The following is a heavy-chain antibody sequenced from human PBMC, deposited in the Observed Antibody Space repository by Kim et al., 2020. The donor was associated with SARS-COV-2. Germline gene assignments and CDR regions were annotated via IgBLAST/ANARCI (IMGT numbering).Heavy chain of an antibody. V-gene: IGHV7-4-1*02. CDR2: INTNTGNP. J-gene: IGHJ5*02. CDR1: GYTSTSYA. D-gene: IGHD3-9*01. Sequence: ASVKVSCKASGYTSTSYAMNWVRQAPGQGLEWMGWINTNTGNPTYAQGFTGRFVFSLDTSVSTAYLQISSLKAEDTAVYYCAREHYDILTGYVQRIWFDPWGQGTLVTVSS. CDR3: AREHYDILTGYVQRIWFDP.